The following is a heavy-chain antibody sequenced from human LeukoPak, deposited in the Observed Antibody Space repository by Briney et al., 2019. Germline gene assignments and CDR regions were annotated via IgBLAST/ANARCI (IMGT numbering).Heavy chain of an antibody. J-gene: IGHJ4*02. CDR3: AREYFDWLSMTAFDY. V-gene: IGHV3-7*01. Sequence: PGGSLRLSCAASGFTFSSYGMHWVRQAPGKGLEWVANIKQDGSEKYYVDSVKGRFTISRDNAKNSLYLQMNSLRAEDTAVYYCAREYFDWLSMTAFDYWGQGTLVTVSS. CDR2: IKQDGSEK. D-gene: IGHD3-9*01. CDR1: GFTFSSYG.